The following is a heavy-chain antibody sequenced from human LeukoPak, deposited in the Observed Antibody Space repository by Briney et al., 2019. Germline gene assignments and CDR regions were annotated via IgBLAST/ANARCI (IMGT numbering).Heavy chain of an antibody. V-gene: IGHV4-59*01. CDR3: ARTEYYFDH. J-gene: IGHJ4*02. CDR2: IYYSGSS. CDR1: SDSFSSCY. Sequence: SETLSLTCTVSSDSFSSCYWSWIRQPPGKGLEWIGYIYYSGSSNYNPSLKSRVTMSVDTDKSQFSLKVSSVTAADTAVYYCARTEYYFDHWGQGTLVTVSS. D-gene: IGHD1-14*01.